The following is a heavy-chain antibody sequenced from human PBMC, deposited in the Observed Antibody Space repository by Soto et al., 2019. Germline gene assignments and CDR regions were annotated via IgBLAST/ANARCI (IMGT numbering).Heavy chain of an antibody. J-gene: IGHJ2*01. CDR3: AKDWKDYYFYWYFDL. Sequence: EVQLLESGGGLVQPGGSLRLSCAASGFTFSSYAMSWVRQAPGKGLEWVSAISGSGGSTYYADSVKGRFTISRDNSKNTLYLQRNSLRAEDTAVYYCAKDWKDYYFYWYFDLWGRGTLVTVSS. V-gene: IGHV3-23*01. CDR2: ISGSGGST. D-gene: IGHD3-22*01. CDR1: GFTFSSYA.